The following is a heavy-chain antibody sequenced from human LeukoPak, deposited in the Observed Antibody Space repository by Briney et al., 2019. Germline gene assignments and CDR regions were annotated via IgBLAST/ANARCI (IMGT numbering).Heavy chain of an antibody. Sequence: ASVKVSCKASGYTFTGYFMNWVRQAPGQGLEWMGWINPNSGGANYAQKFQGRVTMTRDTSISTAYMELSSLTSEDTAVYYCARGSSERDWFDLWGQGTLVTVSS. CDR1: GYTFTGYF. CDR3: ARGSSERDWFDL. D-gene: IGHD1-1*01. CDR2: INPNSGGA. V-gene: IGHV1-2*02. J-gene: IGHJ5*02.